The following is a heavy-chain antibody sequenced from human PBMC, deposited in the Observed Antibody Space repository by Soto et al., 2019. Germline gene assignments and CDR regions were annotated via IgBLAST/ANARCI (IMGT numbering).Heavy chain of an antibody. CDR2: ISYDGSNK. CDR1: GFTFSSYG. Sequence: GSLRLSCAASGFTFSSYGMHWVRQAPGKGLEWVAVISYDGSNKYYADSVKGRFTISRDNSKNTLYLQMNSLRAEDTAVYYCAKWSVAATDNYNWFDPWGQGTLVTVSS. V-gene: IGHV3-30*18. CDR3: AKWSVAATDNYNWFDP. D-gene: IGHD3-9*01. J-gene: IGHJ5*02.